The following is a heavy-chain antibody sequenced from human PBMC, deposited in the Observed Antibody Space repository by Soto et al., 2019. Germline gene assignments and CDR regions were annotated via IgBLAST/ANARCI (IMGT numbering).Heavy chain of an antibody. D-gene: IGHD6-25*01. V-gene: IGHV1-8*01. J-gene: IGHJ3*02. CDR1: GYTFTSYD. Sequence: EASLKVSCKASGYTFTSYDINWVRQATGQGLEWMGWMNPNSGNTGYAQKFQGRVTMTRNTSISTAYMELSSLRSEDTAVYSCARAPGFLDAFDTWGQGTMDPVSS. CDR2: MNPNSGNT. CDR3: ARAPGFLDAFDT.